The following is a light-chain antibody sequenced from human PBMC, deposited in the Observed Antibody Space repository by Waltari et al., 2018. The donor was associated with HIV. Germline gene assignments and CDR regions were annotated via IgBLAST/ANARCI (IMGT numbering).Light chain of an antibody. V-gene: IGLV3-19*01. CDR3: ESRHSNDKHHV. CDR2: GKD. CDR1: SPRKYS. J-gene: IGLJ1*01. Sequence: SSELTQDPAVSVALGQKVRITVQGDSPRKYSATWYQQKPGQAPVVVMYGKDNPPSGFPARCPGSSSGNTGSLTITGAQAEDEADYYCESRHSNDKHHVFGTGTKVTV.